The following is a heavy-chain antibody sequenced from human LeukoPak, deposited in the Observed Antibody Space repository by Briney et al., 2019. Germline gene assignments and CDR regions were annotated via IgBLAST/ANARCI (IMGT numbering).Heavy chain of an antibody. D-gene: IGHD4-17*01. CDR2: IKVDESEK. Sequence: GGSLRLSCAASGFTFSNYWMTWVRHAPGKGLEWVANIKVDESEKYYVDSVRGRFTISRDNAKNSLYLQMNSLRAEDTAVYYCARHGDYHYNSWGQGTLVTVSS. V-gene: IGHV3-7*05. CDR1: GFTFSNYW. J-gene: IGHJ4*02. CDR3: ARHGDYHYNS.